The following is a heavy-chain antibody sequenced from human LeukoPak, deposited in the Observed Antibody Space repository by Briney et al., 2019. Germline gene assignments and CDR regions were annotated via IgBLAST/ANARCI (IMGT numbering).Heavy chain of an antibody. CDR3: TAEYRDSSGWYGAFDI. CDR1: GFISTNAW. V-gene: IGHV3-15*01. CDR2: IKSKTDGGAT. Sequence: GGSLRLSCAASGFISTNAWMSWVRQAPGKGLEWVGRIKSKTDGGATDFAAPGKGRFTISRDDSRNTLYLHMNSLSIEDTAVYYCTAEYRDSSGWYGAFDIWGEGTMVTVSS. J-gene: IGHJ3*02. D-gene: IGHD6-19*01.